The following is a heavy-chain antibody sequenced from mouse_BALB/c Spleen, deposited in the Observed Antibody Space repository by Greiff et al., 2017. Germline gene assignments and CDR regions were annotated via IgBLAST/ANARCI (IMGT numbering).Heavy chain of an antibody. D-gene: IGHD4-1*02. CDR3: ARWAQLGHDWYFDV. J-gene: IGHJ1*01. Sequence: QVQLQQSGAELMKPGASVKISCKATGYTFSSYWIEWVKQRPGHGLEWIGEILPGSGSTNYNEKFKGKATFTADTSSNTAYMQLSSLTSEDSAVYYCARWAQLGHDWYFDVWGAGTTVTVSS. CDR1: GYTFSSYW. V-gene: IGHV1-9*01. CDR2: ILPGSGST.